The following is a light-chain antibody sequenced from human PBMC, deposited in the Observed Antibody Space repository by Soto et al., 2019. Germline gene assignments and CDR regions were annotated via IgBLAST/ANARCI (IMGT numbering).Light chain of an antibody. J-gene: IGKJ1*01. V-gene: IGKV3-20*01. CDR2: GAS. CDR1: QSVSSGH. CDR3: QQYGHSLWT. Sequence: DIVLTQSPGTLSLSPGERASLSCRASQSVSSGHLAWYQQKPGQAPRLLIYGASSRATGILDRFSGSGSGTDFTLTISRLEPEDYAVYYCQQYGHSLWTFGQGTKVDIK.